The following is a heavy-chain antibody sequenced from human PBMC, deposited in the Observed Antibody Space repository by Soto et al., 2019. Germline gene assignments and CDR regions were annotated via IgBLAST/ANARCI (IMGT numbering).Heavy chain of an antibody. V-gene: IGHV3-15*01. CDR1: GLTFSDVW. CDR2: IKSKPEDGTI. Sequence: GGFLRLSCETSGLTFSDVWMTWVRQAPGKGLEWVGRIKSKPEDGTIDYAAPVKGRFTISRDDSKKTLYLQMKSLKPDDTGVYYCTTSNLGVDYWGPGTQVTVSS. D-gene: IGHD1-1*01. J-gene: IGHJ4*02. CDR3: TTSNLGVDY.